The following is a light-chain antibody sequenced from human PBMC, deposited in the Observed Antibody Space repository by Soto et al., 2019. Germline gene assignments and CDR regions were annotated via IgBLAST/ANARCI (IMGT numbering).Light chain of an antibody. Sequence: EIVLTQSPGTLSLSPGERATLSCRASQSVSSSYLAWYQQKPGQAPRLLIYGASSRATGIPDRFSGSGSGTDFTLTISRLEPEDFAVYYCQQYGSSVTFGQGTRLEIE. CDR3: QQYGSSVT. J-gene: IGKJ5*01. CDR2: GAS. CDR1: QSVSSSY. V-gene: IGKV3-20*01.